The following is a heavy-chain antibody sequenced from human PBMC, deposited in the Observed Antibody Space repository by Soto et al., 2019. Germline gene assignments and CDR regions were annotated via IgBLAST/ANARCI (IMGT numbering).Heavy chain of an antibody. CDR2: ISSNGGST. CDR3: VIISKYYDILTGYYNDFDY. D-gene: IGHD3-9*01. CDR1: GFTFSSYA. Sequence: QPGGSLRLSCSASGFTFSSYAMHWVRQAPGKGLEYVSAISSNGGSTYYADSVKGRFTISRDNSKNTLYLQMSSLRAEDTAVYYCVIISKYYDILTGYYNDFDYWGQGTLVTVSS. V-gene: IGHV3-64D*08. J-gene: IGHJ4*02.